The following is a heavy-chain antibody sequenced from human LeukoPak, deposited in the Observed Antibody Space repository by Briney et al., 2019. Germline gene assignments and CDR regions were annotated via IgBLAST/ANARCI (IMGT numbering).Heavy chain of an antibody. Sequence: GGSLRLSCAASGFTFSDYYMSWIRQAPGKGLEWVSYISSSGSTIYYADSVKGRFTISRDDAKNSLYLQMNSLSAEDTAVYYCARFPCGGDCSRDVAFDIWGQGTMVTVSS. CDR3: ARFPCGGDCSRDVAFDI. CDR2: ISSSGSTI. CDR1: GFTFSDYY. D-gene: IGHD2-21*02. V-gene: IGHV3-11*04. J-gene: IGHJ3*02.